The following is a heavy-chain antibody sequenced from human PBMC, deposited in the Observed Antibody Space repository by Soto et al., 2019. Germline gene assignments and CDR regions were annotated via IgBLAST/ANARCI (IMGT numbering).Heavy chain of an antibody. D-gene: IGHD7-27*01. CDR3: AKVGTHIED. V-gene: IGHV3-9*01. CDR2: ISWNGGNI. CDR1: GFTFDDYA. Sequence: VQLVESGGGLVQPGRSLRLSCAASGFTFDDYAMHWVRQAPGKGLEWVSGISWNGGNIGYADSVKGRFTISRDNAKKYLYLQMNSLRPEDTALYYWAKVGTHIEDWGQGTLVTVSS. J-gene: IGHJ4*02.